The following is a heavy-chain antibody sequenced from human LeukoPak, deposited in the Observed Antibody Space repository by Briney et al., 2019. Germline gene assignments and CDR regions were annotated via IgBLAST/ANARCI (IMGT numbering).Heavy chain of an antibody. CDR1: GFTFSSYS. Sequence: QLGGSLRLSCAASGFTFSSYSMNWVRQAPGKGLEGGSYISSSSSTIYYADSVKGRFTISRDNAKNSLYLQMNSLRAEDTAVYYCARDANYYDSSGLDAFDIWGQGTMVTVSS. CDR2: ISSSSSTI. V-gene: IGHV3-48*01. D-gene: IGHD3-22*01. CDR3: ARDANYYDSSGLDAFDI. J-gene: IGHJ3*02.